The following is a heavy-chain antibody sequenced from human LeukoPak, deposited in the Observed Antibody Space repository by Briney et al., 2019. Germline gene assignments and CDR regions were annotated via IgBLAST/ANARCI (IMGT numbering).Heavy chain of an antibody. J-gene: IGHJ6*03. CDR3: GRDFTEPNQDFYYYLDV. Sequence: SETLSLTCTVSGGSISSGSYYWSWTRHPAGKGLEWIGRICTSESTHYNPSLKSRVTISVETTKNHFTLKLMSGTAADAAVYYCGRDFTEPNQDFYYYLDVWGKGTTVTVSS. CDR2: ICTSEST. CDR1: GGSISSGSYY. V-gene: IGHV4-61*02. D-gene: IGHD1-14*01.